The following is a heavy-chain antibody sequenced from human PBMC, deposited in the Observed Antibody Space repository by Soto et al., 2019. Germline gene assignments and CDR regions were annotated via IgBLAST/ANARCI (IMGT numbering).Heavy chain of an antibody. D-gene: IGHD5-18*01. CDR1: GFTFSSYA. CDR3: ARRAWYSYGAFDY. V-gene: IGHV3-30-3*01. J-gene: IGHJ4*02. CDR2: ISYDGSNK. Sequence: QVQLVESGGGVVQPGRSLRLSCAASGFTFSSYAMHWVRQAPGKGLEWVAVISYDGSNKYYADSVKGRFTISRDNSKNTLYLQMTSLRAEDTAVYYCARRAWYSYGAFDYWGQGTLVTVSS.